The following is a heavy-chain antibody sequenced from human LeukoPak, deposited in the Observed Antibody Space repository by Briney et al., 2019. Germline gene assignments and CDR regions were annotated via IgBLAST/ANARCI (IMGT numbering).Heavy chain of an antibody. Sequence: GGSLRLSCAASGFTFSSYAMSWVRQAPGKGLEWVSALSDSGGSTYYADSVKGRFTISRDNSKNTLYLQMNSLRAEDTAVYYCAKRGGMYPAHYFDYWGQGTLVTVSS. CDR3: AKRGGMYPAHYFDY. CDR1: GFTFSSYA. CDR2: LSDSGGST. J-gene: IGHJ4*02. D-gene: IGHD3-16*01. V-gene: IGHV3-23*01.